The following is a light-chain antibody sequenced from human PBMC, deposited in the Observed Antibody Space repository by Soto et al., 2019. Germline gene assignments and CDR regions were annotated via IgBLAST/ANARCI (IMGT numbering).Light chain of an antibody. Sequence: DIVMTQSPLSLPVTPGESSSMSFSFSLSLLHSNGYNCLDWYLQKPGQSPQLLIYLGSNRAPGVPDRLGGSGSGTDFTLKISRVEAGDVGVYYCMQALQTPWTFGQGTKVDI. CDR1: LSLLHSNGYNC. CDR2: LGS. CDR3: MQALQTPWT. V-gene: IGKV2-28*01. J-gene: IGKJ1*01.